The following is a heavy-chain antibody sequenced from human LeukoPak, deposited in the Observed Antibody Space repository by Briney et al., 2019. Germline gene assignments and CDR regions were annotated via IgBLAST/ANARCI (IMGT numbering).Heavy chain of an antibody. CDR2: ISSSSSYI. D-gene: IGHD6-19*01. CDR3: AKSGGPVAGMSDFDY. V-gene: IGHV3-21*04. CDR1: GFTFSSYS. Sequence: GGSLRLSCAASGFTFSSYSMNWVRQAPGKGLEWVSSISSSSSYIYYADSVKGRFTISRDNSKNTLYLQMNSLRAEDTAVYYCAKSGGPVAGMSDFDYWGQGTLVTVSS. J-gene: IGHJ4*02.